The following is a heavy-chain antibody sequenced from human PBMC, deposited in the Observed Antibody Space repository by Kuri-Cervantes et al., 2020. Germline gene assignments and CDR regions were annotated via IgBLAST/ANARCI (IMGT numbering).Heavy chain of an antibody. CDR1: GLTFSRHA. D-gene: IGHD4-17*01. V-gene: IGHV3-23*01. CDR3: ARMVPRYGDYLGDY. CDR2: ISCSGDST. J-gene: IGHJ4*02. Sequence: GTLSLTCAASGLTFSRHAMSWVRQAPGKGLEWVASISCSGDSTYQADSVKGRFTISRDNAKNSLYLQMNSLRAEDTAVYYCARMVPRYGDYLGDYWGQGTLVTVSS.